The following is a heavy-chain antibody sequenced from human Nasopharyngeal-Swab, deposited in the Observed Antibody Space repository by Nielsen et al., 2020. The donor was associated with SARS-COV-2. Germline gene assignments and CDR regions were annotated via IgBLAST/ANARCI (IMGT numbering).Heavy chain of an antibody. V-gene: IGHV3-21*01. J-gene: IGHJ4*02. CDR3: ARDHDYGDYEVPAKPFDY. D-gene: IGHD4-17*01. Sequence: GESLKLSCAASGFTFSSYSMNWVRQAPGKGLEWVSSISSSSSYIYYADSVKGRFTISRDNAKNSLYLQMNSLRAEDTAVYYCARDHDYGDYEVPAKPFDYWGQGTLVTVSS. CDR1: GFTFSSYS. CDR2: ISSSSSYI.